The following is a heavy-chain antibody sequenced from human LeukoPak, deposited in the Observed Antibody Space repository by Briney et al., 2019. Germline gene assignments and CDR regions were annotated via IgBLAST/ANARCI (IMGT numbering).Heavy chain of an antibody. CDR1: GFIFASYG. V-gene: IGHV3-48*01. CDR3: ARSAVQANTPFYFDF. Sequence: PGGSLRLSCSASGFIFASYGMNWVRQAPGSGLQWVAYISAGSSNTFYADSVKGRFTISRDDADNFLHLQMNSLSAEDTAVYYCARSAVQANTPFYFDFWAQGALITVSS. CDR2: ISAGSSNT. J-gene: IGHJ4*02. D-gene: IGHD1-26*01.